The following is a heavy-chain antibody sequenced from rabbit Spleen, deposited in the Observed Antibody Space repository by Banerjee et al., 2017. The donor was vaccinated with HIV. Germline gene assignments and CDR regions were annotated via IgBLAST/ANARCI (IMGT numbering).Heavy chain of an antibody. V-gene: IGHV1S40*01. J-gene: IGHJ4*01. D-gene: IGHD3-1*01. CDR1: GFDFTSTYY. CDR2: IDTSSGST. Sequence: QSLEESGGDLVKPGASLTLTCKASGFDFTSTYYMSWVRQAPGKGLELIACIDTSSGSTDYASWAKGRFAISKTSSTTVILQMTSLTAADTATYFCARDTYNGGGYGEFNLWGQGTLVTVS. CDR3: ARDTYNGGGYGEFNL.